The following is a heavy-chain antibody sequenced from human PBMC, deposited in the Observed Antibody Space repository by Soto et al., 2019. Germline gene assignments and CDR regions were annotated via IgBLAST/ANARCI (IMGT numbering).Heavy chain of an antibody. CDR3: ARWGTRGGLDV. CDR1: GFTFRSYV. V-gene: IGHV3-33*05. J-gene: IGHJ4*02. D-gene: IGHD3-16*01. Sequence: ESGGGVVQPGTSLRLSCVGSGFTFRSYVIHWVRQAPGKGLEWVALTSYDGSNNFYGDSVKGRFTISRDNSRNTVELQMDSLRLEDTALYYCARWGTRGGLDVWGQGTLGSVSS. CDR2: TSYDGSNN.